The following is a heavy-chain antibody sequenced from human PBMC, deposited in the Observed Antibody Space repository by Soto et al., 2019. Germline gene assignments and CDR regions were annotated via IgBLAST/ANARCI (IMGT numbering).Heavy chain of an antibody. CDR3: ARAGYDSSGLFDY. D-gene: IGHD3-22*01. CDR1: GFTVSSNY. Sequence: EVQLVETGGGLIQPGGSLRRSCAASGFTVSSNYMSWVRQAPGKGLEWVSVIYSGGSTYYADSVKGRFTISRDNSKNTLYLQMNSMSAEDTAVYYCARAGYDSSGLFDYWGQGTLVTVSS. J-gene: IGHJ4*02. V-gene: IGHV3-53*02. CDR2: IYSGGST.